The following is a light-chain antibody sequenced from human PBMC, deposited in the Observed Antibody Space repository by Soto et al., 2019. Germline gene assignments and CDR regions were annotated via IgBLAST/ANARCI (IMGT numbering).Light chain of an antibody. V-gene: IGKV3-20*01. J-gene: IGKJ1*01. Sequence: DIVLTQSPGTLSLSPGERATLSCRASPSVSSSYLAWYQQKPGQAPRLRIYGASSRATGIPDRFSGSGSGTDFTLTISRLEPEDFAVYYCQQYGSSPWTFGQGTKVEIK. CDR3: QQYGSSPWT. CDR2: GAS. CDR1: PSVSSSY.